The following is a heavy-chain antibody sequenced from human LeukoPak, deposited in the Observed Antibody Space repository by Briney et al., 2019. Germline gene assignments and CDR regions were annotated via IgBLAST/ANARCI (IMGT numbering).Heavy chain of an antibody. Sequence: SQTLSLTCTVSGGSISSGSYYWRWIRQPAGKGLEWIGRIYTSGSTNYNPSLKSRVTISVDTSKNQFSLKLSSVTAADTAVYYCARDSGYYDFWSGVADYWGQGTLVTVSS. CDR1: GGSISSGSYY. J-gene: IGHJ4*02. D-gene: IGHD3-3*01. CDR2: IYTSGST. V-gene: IGHV4-61*02. CDR3: ARDSGYYDFWSGVADY.